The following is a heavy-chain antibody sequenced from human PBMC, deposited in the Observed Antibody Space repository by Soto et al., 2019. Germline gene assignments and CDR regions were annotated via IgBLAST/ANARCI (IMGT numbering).Heavy chain of an antibody. Sequence: SETLSLTCAVSGGSISSGGYSWSWIRQPPGKGLEWIGYIYYSGSTNYNPSLKSRVTISVDTSKNQFSLKLSSVTAADTAVYYCARFWSSPIAGNRNFDLWGRGTLVTVSS. V-gene: IGHV4-61*08. CDR3: ARFWSSPIAGNRNFDL. CDR1: GGSISSGGYS. D-gene: IGHD3-3*01. CDR2: IYYSGST. J-gene: IGHJ2*01.